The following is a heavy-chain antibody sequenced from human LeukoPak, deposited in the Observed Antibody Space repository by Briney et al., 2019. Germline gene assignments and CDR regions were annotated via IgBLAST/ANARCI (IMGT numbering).Heavy chain of an antibody. CDR3: ASSGNYYFTLDY. J-gene: IGHJ4*02. V-gene: IGHV4-59*08. Sequence: SETLSLTCAVYGGSFSDYYWSWIRQPPGKGLEWIGYIHYSGITKYNPSVKSRVTISLDTSKNQFSLKLSSVTAADTAVYYCASSGNYYFTLDYWGQGTLVTVSS. D-gene: IGHD3-10*01. CDR1: GGSFSDYY. CDR2: IHYSGIT.